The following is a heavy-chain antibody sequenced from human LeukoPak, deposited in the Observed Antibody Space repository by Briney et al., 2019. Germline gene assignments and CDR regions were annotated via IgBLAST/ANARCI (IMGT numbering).Heavy chain of an antibody. CDR3: ANGSYPCQY. CDR2: IHNNGTT. D-gene: IGHD3-10*01. J-gene: IGHJ4*02. CDR1: SGSIGSYY. Sequence: SETLSLTCSLSSGSIGSYYWSWIRQPPGKGLEWIALIHNNGTTNYNPSLKSRVTLSLDTSKKRLSLKLNSVTAADTAVYYCANGSYPCQYWGQGTLVTVSS. V-gene: IGHV4-4*09.